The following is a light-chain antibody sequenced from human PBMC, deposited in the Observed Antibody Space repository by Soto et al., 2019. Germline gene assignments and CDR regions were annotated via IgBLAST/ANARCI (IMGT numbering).Light chain of an antibody. CDR2: EGS. Sequence: QSALTQPASVSGSPGQSITISCTGTSSDVGSYNLVSWYQQHPGKAPKLMIYEGSKRPSGVSNRFSGSKSGNTASLTISGLQAEDEADYYCNSYTSNNTYVFGTGTKVTVI. V-gene: IGLV2-14*02. CDR1: SSDVGSYNL. CDR3: NSYTSNNTYV. J-gene: IGLJ1*01.